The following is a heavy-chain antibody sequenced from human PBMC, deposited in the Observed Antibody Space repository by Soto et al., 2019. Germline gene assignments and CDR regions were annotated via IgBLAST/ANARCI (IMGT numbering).Heavy chain of an antibody. CDR2: IYYSGST. CDR3: ASSLRGGSSSTIIPFDY. Sequence: QVQLQESGPGLVKPSETLSLTCTVSGGSISSYYWSWIRQPPGKGLEWIGYIYYSGSTNYNPSLKSRVTISVDTSKNQFSLKLSSVTAADTAVYYCASSLRGGSSSTIIPFDYWGQGTLVTVSS. D-gene: IGHD6-6*01. J-gene: IGHJ4*02. V-gene: IGHV4-59*01. CDR1: GGSISSYY.